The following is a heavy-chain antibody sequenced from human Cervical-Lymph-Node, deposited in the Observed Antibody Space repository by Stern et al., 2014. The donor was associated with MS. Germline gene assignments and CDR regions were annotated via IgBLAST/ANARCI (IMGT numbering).Heavy chain of an antibody. CDR1: GGSISSGDYY. CDR3: AREGPRTGTLVY. Sequence: QVQLQESVPGLVTPSQTLSLTCTVSGGSISSGDYYWRWMRQPPGKGLERIGYIYYSGSTYYSPSLKSRVTISVDTSKNQFSLKLSSVTAADTAVYYCAREGPRTGTLVYWGQGTLVTVSS. D-gene: IGHD3/OR15-3a*01. V-gene: IGHV4-30-4*01. CDR2: IYYSGST. J-gene: IGHJ4*02.